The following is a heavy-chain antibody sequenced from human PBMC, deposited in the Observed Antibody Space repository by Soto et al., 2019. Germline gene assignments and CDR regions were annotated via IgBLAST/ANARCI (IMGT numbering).Heavy chain of an antibody. CDR3: ARTKSGYDSSCFDY. CDR2: IYYSGGT. D-gene: IGHD5-12*01. Sequence: QVQLQESGPGLVKPSQTLSLTCTVSGGSISSGGYYWSWIRQHPGKGLEWIGYIYYSGGTYYNPYLKGRVTISVDTSKNQFSLKLSSVTAADTAVYYCARTKSGYDSSCFDYWGQGTLVTVSS. CDR1: GGSISSGGYY. V-gene: IGHV4-31*03. J-gene: IGHJ4*02.